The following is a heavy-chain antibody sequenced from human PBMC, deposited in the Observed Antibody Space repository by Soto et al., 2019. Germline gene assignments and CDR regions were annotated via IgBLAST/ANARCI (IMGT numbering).Heavy chain of an antibody. CDR1: GYSVTSYW. J-gene: IGHJ4*02. D-gene: IGHD3-22*01. Sequence: PGESLKISCKGSGYSVTSYWIGWVRQMRGKGLEWMGIIYPADSDTKYSPSFQGQVTISADKSISTAYLQWDSLKASDTAIYFCARLPYYYDTSGYYYGYFDYWGQGTLVTVSS. CDR2: IYPADSDT. CDR3: ARLPYYYDTSGYYYGYFDY. V-gene: IGHV5-51*01.